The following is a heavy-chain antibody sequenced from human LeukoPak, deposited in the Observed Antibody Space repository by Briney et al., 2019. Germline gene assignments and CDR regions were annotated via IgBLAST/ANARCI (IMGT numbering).Heavy chain of an antibody. J-gene: IGHJ6*03. CDR3: AKTVGIVATIFRPMDV. CDR2: ISDSGDTT. Sequence: PGGSLRLSCAASGFIFSRHATNWVRQAPGKGLQWVSSISDSGDTTYYAASVKGRFTISRDNSKNTLYLQMNSLRAEDTAVYYCAKTVGIVATIFRPMDVWGKGTTVTVSS. CDR1: GFIFSRHA. V-gene: IGHV3-23*01. D-gene: IGHD3-3*01.